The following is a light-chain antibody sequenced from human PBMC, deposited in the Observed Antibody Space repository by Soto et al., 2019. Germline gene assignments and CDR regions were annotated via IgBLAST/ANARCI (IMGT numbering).Light chain of an antibody. J-gene: IGKJ1*01. Sequence: EIVLTQSPGTLSLSPGERATLSCRASESVSSTSLAWYQQKPGQAPRLLMYGVSSRATGIQDRFSGSGSGTDFTLTINRLEPEEFAVYFCQQYDNSVWTFGQGTKVEIK. V-gene: IGKV3-20*01. CDR2: GVS. CDR3: QQYDNSVWT. CDR1: ESVSSTS.